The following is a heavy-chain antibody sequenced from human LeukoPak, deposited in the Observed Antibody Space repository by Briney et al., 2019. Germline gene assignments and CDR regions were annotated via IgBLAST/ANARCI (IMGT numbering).Heavy chain of an antibody. V-gene: IGHV1-2*02. CDR2: INPNSGGT. J-gene: IGHJ3*02. Sequence: ASVKVSCKASGYTFTGYYMHWVRQAPGQGLEWMGWINPNSGGTNYAQKFQGRVTMTRDTSTSTAYMELSRLRSDDTAVYYCARREHSSGSAGAFDIWGQGTMVTVSS. CDR3: ARREHSSGSAGAFDI. D-gene: IGHD3-22*01. CDR1: GYTFTGYY.